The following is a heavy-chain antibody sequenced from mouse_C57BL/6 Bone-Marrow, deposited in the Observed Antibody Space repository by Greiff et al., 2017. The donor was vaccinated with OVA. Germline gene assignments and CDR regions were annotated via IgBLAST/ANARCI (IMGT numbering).Heavy chain of an antibody. V-gene: IGHV5-4*03. D-gene: IGHD3-2*02. CDR2: ISDGGSYT. CDR1: GFTFSSYA. Sequence: EVKVVESGGGLVKPGGSLKLSCAASGFTFSSYAMSWVRQTPEKRLEWVATISDGGSYTYYPDNVKGRFTISRDNAKNNLYLHMSQLKSQDTAMYYCANVQRRLRLAWFAYWGQGTLVTVSA. CDR3: ANVQRRLRLAWFAY. J-gene: IGHJ3*01.